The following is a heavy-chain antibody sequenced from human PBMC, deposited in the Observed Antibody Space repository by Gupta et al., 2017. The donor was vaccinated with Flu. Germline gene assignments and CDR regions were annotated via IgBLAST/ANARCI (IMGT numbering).Heavy chain of an antibody. Sequence: EVQLVESGGGLVKPGGSLRLSCAASGFTFSSYSMSWVRQAPGKGLEWVSSISSSSSYIYYADSVKGRFTISRDNAKNSLYLQMNSLRAEDTAVYYCARAGAPLGDYAVEEVNDAFDIWGQGTMVTVSS. CDR2: ISSSSSYI. D-gene: IGHD4-17*01. CDR3: ARAGAPLGDYAVEEVNDAFDI. J-gene: IGHJ3*02. V-gene: IGHV3-21*01. CDR1: GFTFSSYS.